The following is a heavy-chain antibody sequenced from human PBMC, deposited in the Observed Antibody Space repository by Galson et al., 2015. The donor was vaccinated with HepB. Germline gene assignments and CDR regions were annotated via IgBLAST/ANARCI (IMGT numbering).Heavy chain of an antibody. CDR3: ATVPYEGSAYYVS. CDR1: GFTFSNYG. Sequence: SLRLSCAASGFTFSNYGMHWVRQAPGKGLEWVSVISSNGDTKHYADSVKGRFTISRDNSKNTLFLEVSSLRAEDTAVYFCATVPYEGSAYYVSWGQGTLVTVSS. J-gene: IGHJ5*02. D-gene: IGHD3-22*01. V-gene: IGHV3-30*03. CDR2: ISSNGDTK.